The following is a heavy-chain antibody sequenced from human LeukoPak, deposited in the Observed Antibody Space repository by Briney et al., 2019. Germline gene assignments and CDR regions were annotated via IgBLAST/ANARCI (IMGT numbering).Heavy chain of an antibody. V-gene: IGHV4-34*01. Sequence: SETLSLTCAVYGGSFSGYYWSWIRQPPGKGLEWIGEINHSGSTNYNPSLKSRVTISVDTSKNQFSLKLSSVTAADTAVYYCARRRYDFWSGYSDRNFDYWGREPWSPSPQ. CDR1: GGSFSGYY. J-gene: IGHJ4*02. CDR3: ARRRYDFWSGYSDRNFDY. D-gene: IGHD3-3*01. CDR2: INHSGST.